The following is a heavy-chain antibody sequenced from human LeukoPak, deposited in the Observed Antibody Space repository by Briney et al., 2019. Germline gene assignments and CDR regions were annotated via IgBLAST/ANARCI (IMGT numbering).Heavy chain of an antibody. CDR2: IRSKAYGGTT. Sequence: GGSLRLSCTASGFTFGDYAMGWVRQAPGKGLEWVGFIRSKAYGGTTEYAASVKSRFTISRDDSKSIAYLQMNSLKTEDTAVYYCTRDTGDGFDYWGQGTLVTVSS. D-gene: IGHD7-27*01. CDR3: TRDTGDGFDY. CDR1: GFTFGDYA. J-gene: IGHJ4*02. V-gene: IGHV3-49*04.